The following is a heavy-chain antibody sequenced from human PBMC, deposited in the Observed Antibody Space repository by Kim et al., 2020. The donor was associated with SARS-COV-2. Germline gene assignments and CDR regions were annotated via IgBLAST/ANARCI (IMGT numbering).Heavy chain of an antibody. V-gene: IGHV3-74*01. CDR1: GFTFSSYW. D-gene: IGHD1-26*01. J-gene: IGHJ4*02. CDR3: ARLDSGSYDFDY. Sequence: GGSLRLSCAASGFTFSSYWMHWVRQAPGKGLVWVSRINSDGSSTSYADSVKGRFTISRDNAKNTLYLQMNSLRADDTAVYYCARLDSGSYDFDYWGQGTLVTVSS. CDR2: INSDGSST.